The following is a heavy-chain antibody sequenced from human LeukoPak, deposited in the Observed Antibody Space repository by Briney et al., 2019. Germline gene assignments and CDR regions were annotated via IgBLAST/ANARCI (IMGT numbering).Heavy chain of an antibody. CDR2: INPNSGGR. CDR1: GYTFTGHY. V-gene: IGHV1-2*02. J-gene: IGHJ4*02. Sequence: ASVKVSCKASGYTFTGHYIHWVRQAPGQGLEWMGCINPNSGGRNYAQKFQGRVTMTYNTSISTAYMELTRLRSEDTAVYYCARDVGSITIFGVVRGADYRGQGTLVTVSS. D-gene: IGHD3-3*01. CDR3: ARDVGSITIFGVVRGADY.